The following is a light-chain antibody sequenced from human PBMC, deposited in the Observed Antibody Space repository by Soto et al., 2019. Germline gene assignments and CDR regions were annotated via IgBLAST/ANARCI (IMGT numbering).Light chain of an antibody. CDR2: VAS. J-gene: IGKJ4*01. V-gene: IGKV3-15*01. CDR3: QPYNNWPFT. Sequence: EILMSQSPSTLSVSPGERATLSCRASQSVNSQLARYQQKPGRAPRLLSYVASTRATGIPARFSGSGSGTEFTLTINSLQSEDFAVYYCQPYNNWPFTFGGGTKVDI. CDR1: QSVNSQ.